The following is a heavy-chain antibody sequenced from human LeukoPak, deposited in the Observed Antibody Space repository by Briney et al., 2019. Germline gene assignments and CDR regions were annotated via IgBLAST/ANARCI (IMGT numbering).Heavy chain of an antibody. CDR2: VYYDGRT. Sequence: PSETLSLTCAVYGESFSGYFWNWIRQPPGKGLEWIGTVYYDGRTYYNPSVKSRATLSKDTSDNRFSLDLRSVTASDTAVYYCATGYASGWTSDFDYWGQGILVTVSP. V-gene: IGHV4-34*11. CDR3: ATGYASGWTSDFDY. D-gene: IGHD6-19*01. J-gene: IGHJ4*02. CDR1: GESFSGYF.